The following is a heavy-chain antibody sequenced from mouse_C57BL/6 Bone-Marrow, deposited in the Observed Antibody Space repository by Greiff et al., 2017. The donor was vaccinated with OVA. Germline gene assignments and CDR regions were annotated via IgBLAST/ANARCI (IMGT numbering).Heavy chain of an antibody. D-gene: IGHD2-1*01. Sequence: VQLQQSGAELVMPGASVKLSCKASGYTFTSYWMHWVKQRPGQGLEWIGEIDPSDSYTNYNQKFKGKSTLTVDKSSSTAYMQLSSLTSEDSAVYYCARSPYGNLPYWGQGTTLTVSS. CDR2: IDPSDSYT. J-gene: IGHJ2*01. V-gene: IGHV1-69*01. CDR1: GYTFTSYW. CDR3: ARSPYGNLPY.